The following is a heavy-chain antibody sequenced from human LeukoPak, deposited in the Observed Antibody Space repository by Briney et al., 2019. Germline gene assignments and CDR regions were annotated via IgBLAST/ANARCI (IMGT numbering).Heavy chain of an antibody. Sequence: ASVKVSCKASGGTFSSYAISWVRQAPGQGLEWMGRIIPILGIANYAQKFQGRVTITADKSTSTAYMELSSLRSEDTAVYYCARDRKRKDYYDSSGYYLANWYFDLWGRGTLVTVSS. CDR3: ARDRKRKDYYDSSGYYLANWYFDL. J-gene: IGHJ2*01. CDR2: IIPILGIA. V-gene: IGHV1-69*04. D-gene: IGHD3-22*01. CDR1: GGTFSSYA.